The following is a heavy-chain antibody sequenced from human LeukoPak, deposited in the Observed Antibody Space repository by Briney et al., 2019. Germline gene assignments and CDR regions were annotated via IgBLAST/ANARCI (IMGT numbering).Heavy chain of an antibody. V-gene: IGHV4-4*07. CDR3: AREEFLHEIDSSGYFVY. Sequence: SETLSLTCTVSGGSITGYYWNWIRQPAGQGLEWLGRVYSSGVGNYNPSLTSRVTMSVDTSKNQFSLKLTSLTTADAAVYYCAREEFLHEIDSSGYFVYWGQGTLVTVSS. D-gene: IGHD3-22*01. CDR1: GGSITGYY. J-gene: IGHJ4*02. CDR2: VYSSGVG.